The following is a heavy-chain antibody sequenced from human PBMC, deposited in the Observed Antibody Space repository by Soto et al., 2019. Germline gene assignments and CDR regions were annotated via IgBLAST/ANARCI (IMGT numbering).Heavy chain of an antibody. D-gene: IGHD3-3*01. CDR2: IYSSGGT. CDR3: ARGQRFSDSFDP. J-gene: IGHJ5*02. Sequence: PSETLSLTCTVSGGSMSSYYWTWIRQSAGKGLEWIGRIYSSGGTHYNPSLKSRVTIPLDTSKNQFSLRLNSVTAADTAVYYCARGQRFSDSFDPWGQGTLVTVSS. CDR1: GGSMSSYY. V-gene: IGHV4-4*07.